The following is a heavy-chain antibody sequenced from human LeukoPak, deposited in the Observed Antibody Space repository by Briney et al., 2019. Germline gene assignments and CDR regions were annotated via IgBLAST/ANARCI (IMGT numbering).Heavy chain of an antibody. CDR2: ISYDGSNK. Sequence: GASVKVSCKASGYTFTNYGVSWVRQAPGQGLEWVAVISYDGSNKYYADSVKGRFTISRDNSKNTLYLQMNSLRAEDTAVYYCARGSYYYDSSGYYPASYWGQGTLVTVSS. CDR1: GYTFTNYG. CDR3: ARGSYYYDSSGYYPASY. V-gene: IGHV3-30*16. D-gene: IGHD3-22*01. J-gene: IGHJ4*02.